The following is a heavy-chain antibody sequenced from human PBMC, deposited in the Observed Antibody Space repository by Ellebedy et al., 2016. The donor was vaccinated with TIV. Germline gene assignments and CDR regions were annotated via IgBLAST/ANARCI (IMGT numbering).Heavy chain of an antibody. CDR2: IIPIFGTA. CDR3: ARAAYCSSTSCYGDVGVYYYGMDV. V-gene: IGHV1-69*13. CDR1: GGTFSSYA. J-gene: IGHJ6*02. D-gene: IGHD2-2*01. Sequence: SVKVSXXASGGTFSSYAISWVRQAPGQGLEWMGGIIPIFGTANYAQKFQGRVTITADESTSTAYMELSSLRSEDTAVYYCARAAYCSSTSCYGDVGVYYYGMDVWGQGTTVTVSS.